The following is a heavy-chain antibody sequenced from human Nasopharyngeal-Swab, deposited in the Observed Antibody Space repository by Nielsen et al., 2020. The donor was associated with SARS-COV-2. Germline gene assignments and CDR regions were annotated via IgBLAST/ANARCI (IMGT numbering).Heavy chain of an antibody. CDR1: GFTFSSYA. CDR3: ARGSVTQYWYFDL. D-gene: IGHD4-23*01. Sequence: GSLKISCAASGFTFSSYAMHWVRQAPGKGLEYVSAISSNGGSTYYANSVKGRFTISRDNSKNTLYLQMGSLRAEDMAVYYCARGSVTQYWYFDLWGRGTLVTVSS. V-gene: IGHV3-64*01. CDR2: ISSNGGST. J-gene: IGHJ2*01.